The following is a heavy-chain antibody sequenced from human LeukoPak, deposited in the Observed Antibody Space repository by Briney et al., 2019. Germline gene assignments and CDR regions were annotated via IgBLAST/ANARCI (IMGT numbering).Heavy chain of an antibody. J-gene: IGHJ4*02. D-gene: IGHD6-13*01. CDR3: ARDHSSSWYFDY. V-gene: IGHV1-3*01. Sequence: ASVKVSCKASGYTFTSYAMHWVRQAPGQRLELMGWINAGNGNTKYSQKLQGRVTITRDTSATTAYMELSSLRSEDTAVYYCARDHSSSWYFDYWGQGTLVTVSS. CDR1: GYTFTSYA. CDR2: INAGNGNT.